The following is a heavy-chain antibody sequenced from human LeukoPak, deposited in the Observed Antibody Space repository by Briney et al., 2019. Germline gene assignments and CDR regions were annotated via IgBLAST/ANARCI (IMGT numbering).Heavy chain of an antibody. CDR1: GFTFSTYG. J-gene: IGHJ4*02. D-gene: IGHD5-18*01. CDR3: AKGPLGYSYGLFDY. V-gene: IGHV3-33*06. CDR2: IWNDGSNK. Sequence: GGSLRLSCAASGFTFSTYGMHWVRQAPGKGLEWVAVIWNDGSNKYYADSVKGRFTISRDNSKNTLYLQMNSLRAEDTAVYYCAKGPLGYSYGLFDYWGQGTLVTVSS.